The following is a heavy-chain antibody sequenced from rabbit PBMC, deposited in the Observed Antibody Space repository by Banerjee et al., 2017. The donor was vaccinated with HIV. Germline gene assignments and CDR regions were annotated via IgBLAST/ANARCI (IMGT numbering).Heavy chain of an antibody. Sequence: QSLEESGGGLVKPGASLTVTCKASGFSFSSGYYMCWVRQAPGKGLEWIGYIDPVFGSTYYASWVNGRFTISSHNAQNTLYLQLNSLTAADTATYFCAREGDGGYYVFKLWGPGTLVTVS. CDR3: AREGDGGYYVFKL. D-gene: IGHD2-1*01. CDR2: IDPVFGST. J-gene: IGHJ4*01. V-gene: IGHV1S40*01. CDR1: GFSFSSGYY.